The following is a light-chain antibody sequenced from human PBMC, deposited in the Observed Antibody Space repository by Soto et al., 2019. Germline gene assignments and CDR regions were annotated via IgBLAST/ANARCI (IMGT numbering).Light chain of an antibody. J-gene: IGKJ1*01. CDR2: RIF. CDR1: QSVDSH. CDR3: LQHYSWPWT. V-gene: IGKV3-15*01. Sequence: EIVLAQSRASVSWSPGESATRSCRASQSVDSHLVWYQQKPGQAPRLVLLRIFTRAIGVPARFSGSGSETEFTLTISGLQSEDSGVYYCLQHYSWPWTFGQGTKVDIK.